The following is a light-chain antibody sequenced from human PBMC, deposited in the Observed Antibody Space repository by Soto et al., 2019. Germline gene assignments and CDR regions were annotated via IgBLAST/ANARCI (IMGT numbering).Light chain of an antibody. J-gene: IGKJ4*01. CDR1: QSLLHSDGYNY. CDR2: LAS. V-gene: IGKV2-28*01. Sequence: EIVMTQAPLSLPVTPGEPASISCRSSQSLLHSDGYNYLAWYVQKPGHSPQLLINLASNRASGVPDRFSGSGSGTDFTLRISRVEAEDGGVYYCMQVLQTPTFGGGTKVEIK. CDR3: MQVLQTPT.